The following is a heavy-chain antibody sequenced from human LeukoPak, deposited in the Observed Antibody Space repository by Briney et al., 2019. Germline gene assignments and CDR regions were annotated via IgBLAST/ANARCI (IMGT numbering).Heavy chain of an antibody. J-gene: IGHJ4*02. CDR1: GFTFSSYW. V-gene: IGHV3-74*01. CDR3: ARDRWMGATRGLLYDY. D-gene: IGHD1-26*01. CDR2: INSDGSNT. Sequence: GGSLRLSCAASGFTFSSYWMHWVRQAPGKGLVWVSRINSDGSNTSYADSVKGRFTISRDNAKNTLYLQMNSPRAEDTAVYYCARDRWMGATRGLLYDYWGQGTLVTASS.